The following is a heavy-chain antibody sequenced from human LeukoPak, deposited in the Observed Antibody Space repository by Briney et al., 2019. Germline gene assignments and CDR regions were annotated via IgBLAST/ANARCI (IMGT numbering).Heavy chain of an antibody. V-gene: IGHV3-11*05. D-gene: IGHD3-9*01. J-gene: IGHJ4*02. Sequence: GGSLRLSCAASGFTFSDYYMSWIRQAPEKGLEWISYITSSSSDTNYADSVKGRFTISRDNAKKSLYLQMNSLRAEDTAVYYCARDYDILTGYFRGGFDYWGQGTLVTVSS. CDR1: GFTFSDYY. CDR3: ARDYDILTGYFRGGFDY. CDR2: ITSSSSDT.